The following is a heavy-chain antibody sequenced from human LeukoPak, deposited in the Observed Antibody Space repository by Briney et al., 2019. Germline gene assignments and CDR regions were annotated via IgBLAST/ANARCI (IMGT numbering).Heavy chain of an antibody. Sequence: PGGSLRPSCAVSGFTFSDYYMSWIRQTPGKGLEWVSYISSSGSTIYYADSVKGRFSVSRDNAKNSVYVQLNSLRDEDTAVYYCARGGDLYYFDYWGQGTLVTVSS. V-gene: IGHV3-11*04. CDR1: GFTFSDYY. CDR2: ISSSGSTI. CDR3: ARGGDLYYFDY. D-gene: IGHD4-17*01. J-gene: IGHJ4*02.